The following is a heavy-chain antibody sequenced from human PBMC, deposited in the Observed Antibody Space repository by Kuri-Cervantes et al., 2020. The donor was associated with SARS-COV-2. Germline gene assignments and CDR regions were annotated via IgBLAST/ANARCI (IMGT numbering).Heavy chain of an antibody. J-gene: IGHJ6*02. Sequence: GGSLRLSCAASGFTFSSYSMNWVRQAPGKGLEWVSYISSSSTIYYADSVKGRFTISRDNAKNSLYLQMNSLRDEDTAVYYCASWRNFDYGDYANYYYYGMDVWGQGTTVTVSS. V-gene: IGHV3-48*02. D-gene: IGHD4-17*01. CDR3: ASWRNFDYGDYANYYYYGMDV. CDR1: GFTFSSYS. CDR2: ISSSSTI.